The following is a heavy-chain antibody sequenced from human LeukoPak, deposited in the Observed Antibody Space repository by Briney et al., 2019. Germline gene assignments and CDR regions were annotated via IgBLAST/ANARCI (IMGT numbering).Heavy chain of an antibody. CDR1: GFAFTNYD. J-gene: IGHJ4*02. CDR2: ITTSGAGT. CDR3: AIGQQPYLFDY. Sequence: PGGSLRLSCAASGFAFTNYDMSWIRQAPGKGLEWVSSITTSGAGTYYPDFVKGRFTISRDNSKNTLSLQMNSLRAEDTAVFYCAIGQQPYLFDYWGQGTLVTVSS. V-gene: IGHV3-23*01. D-gene: IGHD6-13*01.